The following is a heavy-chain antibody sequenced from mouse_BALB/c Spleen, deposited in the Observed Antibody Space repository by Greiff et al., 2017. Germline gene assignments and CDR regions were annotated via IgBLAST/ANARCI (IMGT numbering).Heavy chain of an antibody. CDR3: AKSGRGGYFDV. D-gene: IGHD4-1*01. V-gene: IGHV1-54*01. J-gene: IGHJ1*01. Sequence: QVQLQQSGAELVRPGTSVKVSCKASGYAFTNYLIEWVKQRPGQGLEWIGVINPGSGGTNYNEKFKGKATLTADKSSSTAYMQLSSLTSDDSAVYFCAKSGRGGYFDVWGAGTTVTVSS. CDR1: GYAFTNYL. CDR2: INPGSGGT.